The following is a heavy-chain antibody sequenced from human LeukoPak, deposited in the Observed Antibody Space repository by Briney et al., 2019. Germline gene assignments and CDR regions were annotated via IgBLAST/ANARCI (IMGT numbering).Heavy chain of an antibody. Sequence: GGSLRLSCAASGFTFSSYWMHWVRQAPGKGLVWVSRINSDGSSTSYADSVKRRFTISRDNAKNTLNLQMNSLRAEDTAVYYCARWYYYYYYMDVWGKGTTVTISS. J-gene: IGHJ6*03. V-gene: IGHV3-74*01. CDR1: GFTFSSYW. CDR3: ARWYYYYYYMDV. CDR2: INSDGSST.